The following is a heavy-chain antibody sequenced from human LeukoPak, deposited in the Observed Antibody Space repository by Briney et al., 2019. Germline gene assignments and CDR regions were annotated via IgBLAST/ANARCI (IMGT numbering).Heavy chain of an antibody. CDR3: ARDSGSYHNRYYFDY. CDR1: GYTLTNYG. J-gene: IGHJ4*02. CDR2: ISADNGDT. Sequence: ASVKVSCKASGYTLTNYGFSWVRQAPGQGLEWMGWISADNGDTNYAQNLQGRVTVTTDTSTSTAYMELRSLRSDDTAVYYCARDSGSYHNRYYFDYWGQGTLVTVSS. V-gene: IGHV1-18*01. D-gene: IGHD1-26*01.